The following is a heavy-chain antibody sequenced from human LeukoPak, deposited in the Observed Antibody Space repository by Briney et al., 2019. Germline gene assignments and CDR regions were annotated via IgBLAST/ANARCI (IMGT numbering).Heavy chain of an antibody. CDR3: AKHSSGWYLADY. J-gene: IGHJ4*02. D-gene: IGHD6-19*01. CDR1: GGSISSYY. Sequence: SETLSLTCTVSGGSISSYYWSWIRQPAGKGLEWIGYIYYSGSTNYNPSLKSRVTISVDTSKNQFSLKLSSVTAADTAVYYCAKHSSGWYLADYWGQGTLVTVSS. CDR2: IYYSGST. V-gene: IGHV4-59*08.